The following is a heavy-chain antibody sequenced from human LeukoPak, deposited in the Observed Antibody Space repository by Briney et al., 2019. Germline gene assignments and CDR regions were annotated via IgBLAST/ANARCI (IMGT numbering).Heavy chain of an antibody. J-gene: IGHJ4*02. CDR2: IIPIFGTA. CDR1: GGTFSSYA. Sequence: ASVKVSCKASGGTFSSYAISWVRQAPGQGLGWMGGIIPIFGTANYAQKFQGRVTITTDESTSTAYMELSSLRSEDTAVYYCARETYYYGSGSYPHFDYWGQGTLVTVSS. D-gene: IGHD3-10*01. CDR3: ARETYYYGSGSYPHFDY. V-gene: IGHV1-69*05.